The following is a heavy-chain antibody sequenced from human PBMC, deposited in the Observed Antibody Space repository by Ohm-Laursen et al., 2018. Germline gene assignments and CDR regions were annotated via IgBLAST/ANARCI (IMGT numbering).Heavy chain of an antibody. V-gene: IGHV3-23*01. D-gene: IGHD3-10*01. CDR3: AKYPITMVRGVPFNY. CDR1: GFSFSNYG. Sequence: SLRLSCAASGFSFSNYGMTWVRQAPGKGLEWVSAISDSGGSAYYADSVQGRLTISRDNSKNTMYLQMNSLRAEDTAVYYCAKYPITMVRGVPFNYWGQGTLVTVSS. CDR2: ISDSGGSA. J-gene: IGHJ4*02.